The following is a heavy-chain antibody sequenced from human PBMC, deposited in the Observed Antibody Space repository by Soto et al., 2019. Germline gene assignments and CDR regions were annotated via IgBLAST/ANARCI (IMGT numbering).Heavy chain of an antibody. CDR3: ARSVTMVRGVYYYGMDV. CDR2: ISYDGSNK. Sequence: GSLRLSCAASGFTFSSYGMHLVRQAPGKGLEWVAVISYDGSNKYYADSVKGRFTISRDNSKNTLYLQMNSLRAEDTAVYYCARSVTMVRGVYYYGMDVWGQGTTVTVSS. V-gene: IGHV3-30-3*01. D-gene: IGHD3-10*01. CDR1: GFTFSSYG. J-gene: IGHJ6*02.